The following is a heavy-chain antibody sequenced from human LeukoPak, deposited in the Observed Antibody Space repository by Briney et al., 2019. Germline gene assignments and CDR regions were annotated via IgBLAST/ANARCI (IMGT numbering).Heavy chain of an antibody. CDR2: IRYDGSNK. Sequence: GGSLRLSCAASGFTFSSYGMHWVRQAPGKGLEWVAFIRYDGSNKYYADSVKGRFTISRDNSKNTLYLQMNSLRAEDTAVYYCARGQWFGELLLHRNWFDPWGQGTLVTVSS. CDR3: ARGQWFGELLLHRNWFDP. J-gene: IGHJ5*02. CDR1: GFTFSSYG. V-gene: IGHV3-30*02. D-gene: IGHD3-10*01.